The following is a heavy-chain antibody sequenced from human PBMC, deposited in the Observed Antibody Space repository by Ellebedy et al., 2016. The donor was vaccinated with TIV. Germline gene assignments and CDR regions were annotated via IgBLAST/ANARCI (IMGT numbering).Heavy chain of an antibody. J-gene: IGHJ4*02. Sequence: PGGSLRLSCAASGFTVSSNYMSWVRQAPGKGLEWVSTISTSSSYTKCADSVKGRFTVSRDDAKNSLYLHMNSLKAEDTAVYYCVRTGRPWFDYWGQGTLVTVSS. V-gene: IGHV3-11*06. CDR2: ISTSSSYT. CDR3: VRTGRPWFDY. D-gene: IGHD2-8*02. CDR1: GFTVSSNY.